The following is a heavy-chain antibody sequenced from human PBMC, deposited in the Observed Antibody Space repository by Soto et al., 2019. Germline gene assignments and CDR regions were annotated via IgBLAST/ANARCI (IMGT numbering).Heavy chain of an antibody. CDR1: GASLSSYY. CDR2: IYPSGNT. V-gene: IGHV4-4*07. CDR3: ERGSLQFDP. Sequence: SETLSLTCTVSGASLSSYYWSWIRQPAGKGLEWIGRIYPSGNTNYKSSLKSRVTMSVDTSKNQFSLKLSSLTAADTAVYYCERGSLQFDPWGQGTLVTVSS. J-gene: IGHJ5*02.